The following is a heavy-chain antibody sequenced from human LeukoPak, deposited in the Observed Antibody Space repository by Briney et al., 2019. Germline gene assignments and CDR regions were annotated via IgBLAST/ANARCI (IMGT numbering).Heavy chain of an antibody. CDR3: ASKGSYFRAFDI. CDR1: GGSISSYY. J-gene: IGHJ3*02. V-gene: IGHV4-59*01. D-gene: IGHD1-26*01. CDR2: IYYSGST. Sequence: PSESLSLTCTVSGGSISSYYWSWIRQPPGKGLEWIGYIYYSGSTNYNPSLKSRVTISVDTSKSQFSLKLSSVTAADTAVYYCASKGSYFRAFDIWGQGTMVTVSS.